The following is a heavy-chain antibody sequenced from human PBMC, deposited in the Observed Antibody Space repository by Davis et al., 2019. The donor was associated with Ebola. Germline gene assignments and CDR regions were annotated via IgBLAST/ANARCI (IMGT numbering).Heavy chain of an antibody. CDR1: GFTLSRYS. J-gene: IGHJ3*02. V-gene: IGHV3-21*01. CDR3: ARGGYYDSNGYSHAAFDI. Sequence: GESLKIPCAVSGFTLSRYSMNWVRQAPGKGLEWVSSISSTSYYIYYADSLKGRFTISRDNAKNSLFLQLNSLTAEDTAVYHCARGGYYDSNGYSHAAFDIWGQGTMVTVSS. CDR2: ISSTSYYI. D-gene: IGHD3-22*01.